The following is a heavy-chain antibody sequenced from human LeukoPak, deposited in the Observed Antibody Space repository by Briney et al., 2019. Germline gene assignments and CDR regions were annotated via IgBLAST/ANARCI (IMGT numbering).Heavy chain of an antibody. D-gene: IGHD1-1*01. CDR3: AKDSGPGSVAECFQH. Sequence: PGGSLRLSCAASGFTFSSYWMSWVRQAPGKGLEWVANIKQDGSEKYYVDSVKGRFTISRDNAKNSLYLQMNSLRAEDTALYYCAKDSGPGSVAECFQHWGQGTLVTVSS. CDR1: GFTFSSYW. J-gene: IGHJ1*01. V-gene: IGHV3-7*03. CDR2: IKQDGSEK.